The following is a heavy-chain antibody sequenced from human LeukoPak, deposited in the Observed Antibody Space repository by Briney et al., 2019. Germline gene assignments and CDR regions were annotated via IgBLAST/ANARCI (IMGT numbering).Heavy chain of an antibody. J-gene: IGHJ4*02. V-gene: IGHV1-69*13. Sequence: ASVKVSCKASGGTFSSYAISWVRQAPGQGLEWMGGIIPIFGTANYAQKFQGRVTITADESTSTAYMELSSLRSEDTAVYYCATDSIVGATFFDYWGQGTLVTVSS. CDR2: IIPIFGTA. D-gene: IGHD1-26*01. CDR3: ATDSIVGATFFDY. CDR1: GGTFSSYA.